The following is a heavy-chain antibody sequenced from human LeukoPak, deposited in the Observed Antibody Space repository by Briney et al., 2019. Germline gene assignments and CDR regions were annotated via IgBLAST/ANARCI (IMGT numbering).Heavy chain of an antibody. CDR1: GRSISSYD. CDR2: IYYSGST. J-gene: IGHJ4*02. Sequence: SETLSLTCTVSGRSISSYDWSWIRQPPGQGLEWIGYIYYSGSTNYNPSLKSRVTISVDTSKNQFSLKLSSVTAADTAVYYCARTAAAGSNDYWGQGTLVTVSS. D-gene: IGHD6-13*01. V-gene: IGHV4-59*08. CDR3: ARTAAAGSNDY.